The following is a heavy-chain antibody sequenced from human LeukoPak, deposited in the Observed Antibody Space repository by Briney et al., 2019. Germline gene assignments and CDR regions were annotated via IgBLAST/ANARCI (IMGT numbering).Heavy chain of an antibody. CDR2: ISGSGDNM. J-gene: IGHJ6*03. CDR1: KFTFNNYA. Sequence: TGGSLRLSCLASKFTFNNYAMTWVRQAPGKGLEWVSSISGSGDNMDYADSVEGRFTISRDNSENTLYLQMNSLRGEDTAVYYCARDGYSGSYYRLYYFFMDVWGKGTTVTVSS. D-gene: IGHD1-26*01. V-gene: IGHV3-23*01. CDR3: ARDGYSGSYYRLYYFFMDV.